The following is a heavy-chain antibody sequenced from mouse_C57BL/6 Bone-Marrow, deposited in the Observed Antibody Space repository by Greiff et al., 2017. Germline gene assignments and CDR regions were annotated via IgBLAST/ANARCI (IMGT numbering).Heavy chain of an antibody. CDR1: GFNIKDDY. J-gene: IGHJ2*01. CDR3: TSYYGGG. D-gene: IGHD1-1*01. CDR2: IDPENGDT. Sequence: DVKLQESGAELVRPGASVKLSCTASGFNIKDDYMHWVKQRPEQGLEWIGWIDPENGDTEYASKFQGKATITADTTSNTAYLQLSSLTSEDTAVYYCTSYYGGGWGQGTTLTVSS. V-gene: IGHV14-4*01.